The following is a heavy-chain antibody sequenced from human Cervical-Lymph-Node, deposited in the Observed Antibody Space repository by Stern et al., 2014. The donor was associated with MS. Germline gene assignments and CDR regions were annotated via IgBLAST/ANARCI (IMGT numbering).Heavy chain of an antibody. Sequence: QITLKESGPTLVKPTQTLTLTCTFSGFSLSTSGVGVGWIRQPPGKALEWLAFIYWDDSKRYSPSLKNRLTIPKDTSKNQVVLTMNNMDPVDTATFYCATHAPGVVPAALDYWGQGTLVTVS. CDR1: GFSLSTSGVG. D-gene: IGHD2-2*01. CDR3: ATHAPGVVPAALDY. J-gene: IGHJ4*02. CDR2: IYWDDSK. V-gene: IGHV2-5*02.